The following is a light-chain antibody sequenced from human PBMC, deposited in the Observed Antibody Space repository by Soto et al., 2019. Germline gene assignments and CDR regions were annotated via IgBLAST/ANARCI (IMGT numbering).Light chain of an antibody. CDR2: KIP. J-gene: IGKJ1*01. Sequence: DVVMTQTPLSSPVTLGQPASISCRSSQRLVHSDGNTYLSWLQQRPGQPPRLLIYKIPKRFSGVPDRFRGSGAGTDFTLKISRVEAEDGGVYYCTQATPFPRTLGHGNKVDIK. CDR1: QRLVHSDGNTY. V-gene: IGKV2-24*01. CDR3: TQATPFPRT.